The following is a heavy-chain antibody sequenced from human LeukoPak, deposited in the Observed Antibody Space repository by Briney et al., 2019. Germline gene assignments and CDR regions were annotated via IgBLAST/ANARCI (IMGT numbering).Heavy chain of an antibody. Sequence: ASVKVSCKASGGTFSSYAFSWERQAPGQGLEWMGRIMPLLGIANYAQNFQGRVTLTADKSTSTAYMELSSLRSEDTAVYYCARAGVDTPTVFDYWGQGTLVTVSS. CDR3: ARAGVDTPTVFDY. V-gene: IGHV1-69*10. J-gene: IGHJ4*02. CDR1: GGTFSSYA. D-gene: IGHD5-18*01. CDR2: IMPLLGIA.